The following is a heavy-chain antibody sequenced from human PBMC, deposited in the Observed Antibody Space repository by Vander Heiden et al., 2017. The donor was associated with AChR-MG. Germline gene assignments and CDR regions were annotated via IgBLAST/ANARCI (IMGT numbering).Heavy chain of an antibody. D-gene: IGHD3-16*01. V-gene: IGHV4-4*02. J-gene: IGHJ4*02. CDR3: AREGGGDGYNLDY. Sequence: QVQLQESGPGLVKLSWTLSPTCTFSGCSISSRNWWSWVRQPTGKEREWIGEIYHSGSNNYNPALKSRVTISVDKSKNQFSLKLSSVTAADTAVYYCAREGGGDGYNLDYWGQGTLVTVSS. CDR1: GCSISSRNW. CDR2: IYHSGSN.